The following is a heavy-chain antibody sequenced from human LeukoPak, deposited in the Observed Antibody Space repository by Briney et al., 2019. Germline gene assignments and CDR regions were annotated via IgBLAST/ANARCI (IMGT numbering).Heavy chain of an antibody. Sequence: PSQTLSLTCTVSGGSLSSGDYYWSWIRQPPGKGLEWLGYIYYSGSTYYNPSLKSRVTISVDMSKNQFSLKLSSVTAADTAVYYCARGTMITFGGVIPHWFDPWGQGTLVTVSS. CDR1: GGSLSSGDYY. J-gene: IGHJ5*02. CDR2: IYYSGST. V-gene: IGHV4-30-4*08. CDR3: ARGTMITFGGVIPHWFDP. D-gene: IGHD3-16*02.